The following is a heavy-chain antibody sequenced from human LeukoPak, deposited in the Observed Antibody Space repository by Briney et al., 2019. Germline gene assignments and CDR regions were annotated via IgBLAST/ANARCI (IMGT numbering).Heavy chain of an antibody. Sequence: ASVKVSCKASGYTFTSYYMHWVRQAPGQGLEWMGIINPSGGSTSYAQKFQGRVTMTGDTSTSTVYMELSSLRSEDTAVYYCARGYCSGGSCYHNWFDPWGQGTLVTVSS. CDR2: INPSGGST. V-gene: IGHV1-46*01. CDR3: ARGYCSGGSCYHNWFDP. D-gene: IGHD2-15*01. CDR1: GYTFTSYY. J-gene: IGHJ5*02.